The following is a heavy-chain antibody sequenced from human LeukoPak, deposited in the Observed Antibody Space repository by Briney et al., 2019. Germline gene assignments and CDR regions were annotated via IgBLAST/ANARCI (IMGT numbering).Heavy chain of an antibody. CDR1: GYIFTNYW. CDR2: IHPGDSNT. D-gene: IGHD2-15*01. Sequence: GESLKISCQGSGYIFTNYWIAWVRQMPGKGLEWMGIIHPGDSNTRYSPSFQGQVTISVDKSITTAYLQWSSLKASDTAVYYCATGRYCSGTTCYSSLDFWGQGTLVTVSS. CDR3: ATGRYCSGTTCYSSLDF. J-gene: IGHJ4*02. V-gene: IGHV5-51*01.